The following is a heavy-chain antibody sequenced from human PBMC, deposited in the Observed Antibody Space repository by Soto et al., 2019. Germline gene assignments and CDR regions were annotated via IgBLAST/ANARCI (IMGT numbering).Heavy chain of an antibody. D-gene: IGHD5-12*01. CDR3: ARSLLQIDYVDIVATGSMDV. V-gene: IGHV1-69*01. CDR2: IIPIFGTA. CDR1: GGTFSSYA. J-gene: IGHJ6*02. Sequence: GASVKVSCKASGGTFSSYAINWVRQAPGQGLEWMGGIIPIFGTANYAQKFQGRVTITADESTSTAYMELSSLRSEDTAVYYCARSLLQIDYVDIVATGSMDVWGQGTTVTVSS.